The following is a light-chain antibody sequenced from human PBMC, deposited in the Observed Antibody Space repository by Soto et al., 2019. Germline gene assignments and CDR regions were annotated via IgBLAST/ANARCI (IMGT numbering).Light chain of an antibody. CDR1: QSVSSN. Sequence: EIVMTQSPATLSVSPGERATLSCRASQSVSSNLAWYQQKPGQAPRLLIYGASTRATGIPARFSGSGSGTEFTLTISSMQSEDFEVYYCQQYNNWPAPFGGGTKVEIK. CDR2: GAS. CDR3: QQYNNWPAP. J-gene: IGKJ4*01. V-gene: IGKV3-15*01.